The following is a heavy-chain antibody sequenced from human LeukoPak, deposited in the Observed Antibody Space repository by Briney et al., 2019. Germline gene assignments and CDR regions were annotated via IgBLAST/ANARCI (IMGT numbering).Heavy chain of an antibody. CDR1: GGSISSYY. D-gene: IGHD1-14*01. CDR3: ARSSQPTTSAIWFDP. CDR2: IYSSGST. J-gene: IGHJ5*02. V-gene: IGHV4-4*07. Sequence: SETLSLTCTVSGGSISSYYWSWIRQPAGKGLEWIGRIYSSGSTNYNPSLQSRVTMSVDTSKNQFSLKLTSVTAADTAVYYCARSSQPTTSAIWFDPWGQGTLVTVSS.